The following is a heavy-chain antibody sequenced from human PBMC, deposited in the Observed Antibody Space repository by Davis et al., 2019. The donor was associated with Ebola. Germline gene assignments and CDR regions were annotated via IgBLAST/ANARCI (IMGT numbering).Heavy chain of an antibody. CDR2: IYYSGST. J-gene: IGHJ4*02. V-gene: IGHV4-61*01. Sequence: MPSETLSLTCTVSGGSVSSGSYYWSWIRQPPGKGLEWIGYIYYSGSTNYNPSLKSRVTISVDTSKNQFSLKLSSVTAADTAMYYCASSSSGWYGDYFDYWGQGTLVTVSS. CDR3: ASSSSGWYGDYFDY. CDR1: GGSVSSGSYY. D-gene: IGHD6-19*01.